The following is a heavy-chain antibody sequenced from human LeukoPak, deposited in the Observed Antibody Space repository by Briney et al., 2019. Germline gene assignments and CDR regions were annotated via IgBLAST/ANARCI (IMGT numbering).Heavy chain of an antibody. D-gene: IGHD3-16*01. Sequence: GGSLRLSCAASGFTVSSNYMSWVRQAPGKGLEWVSVIYSAGSTYYADSVKGRFTISRDNSKNTLYLQVNSLRAEDTAVYYCAKDSEPSYGPYYFNVWGNGTTVTISS. V-gene: IGHV3-53*05. CDR1: GFTVSSNY. CDR3: AKDSEPSYGPYYFNV. CDR2: IYSAGST. J-gene: IGHJ6*04.